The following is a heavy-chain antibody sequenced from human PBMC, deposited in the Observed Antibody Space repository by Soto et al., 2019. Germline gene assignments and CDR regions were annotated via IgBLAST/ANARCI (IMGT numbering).Heavy chain of an antibody. CDR3: ARAVKGGYCGGDCYSTDAFDI. CDR1: GYTFTSYY. V-gene: IGHV1-46*01. CDR2: INPSGGST. D-gene: IGHD2-21*02. J-gene: IGHJ3*02. Sequence: QVQLVQSGAEVKKPGASVKVSCKASGYTFTSYYMHWVRQAPGQGLEWMGIINPSGGSTSYAQKFQGRVTMTRDTSTSTVYMELSSLRSEDTALYYCARAVKGGYCGGDCYSTDAFDIWGQGTMVTVSS.